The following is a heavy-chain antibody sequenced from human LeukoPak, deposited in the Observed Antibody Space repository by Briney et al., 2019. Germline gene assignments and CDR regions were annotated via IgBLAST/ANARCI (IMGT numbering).Heavy chain of an antibody. D-gene: IGHD7-27*01. Sequence: QTGGSLRLSCAASGFTFSSYSMNWVRQAPGKGLEWVSYIGSSSSTIYYADSVKGRFTISRDNAKNSLYLQMNSLRAEDTAVYYCARDHSNWEGVDYWGQGTLVTVSS. V-gene: IGHV3-48*01. CDR1: GFTFSSYS. CDR2: IGSSSSTI. J-gene: IGHJ4*02. CDR3: ARDHSNWEGVDY.